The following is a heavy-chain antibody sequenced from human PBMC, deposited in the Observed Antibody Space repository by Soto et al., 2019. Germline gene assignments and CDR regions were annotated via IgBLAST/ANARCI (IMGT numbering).Heavy chain of an antibody. V-gene: IGHV1-69*13. CDR2: IIPIFGTA. D-gene: IGHD3-22*01. CDR3: AREYYYDSSGNPRYYGMDV. J-gene: IGHJ6*02. CDR1: GGTFSSYA. Sequence: GASVNVSCKASGGTFSSYAISWVRQAPGQGLEWMGGIIPIFGTANYAQKFQGRVTVTADESTSTAYMELSSLRSEDTAVYYCAREYYYDSSGNPRYYGMDVWGQGTTVTVSS.